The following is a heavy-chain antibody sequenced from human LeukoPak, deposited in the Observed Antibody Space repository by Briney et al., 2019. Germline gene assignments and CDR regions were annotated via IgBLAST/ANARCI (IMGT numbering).Heavy chain of an antibody. CDR3: AREVEYSRSGMDV. Sequence: SVKVSCKASGGTFSSYAISWVRQAPGQGLEWMRRIIPILGIANYAQKFQGRVTITADKSTSTAYMELSSLRSEDTAVYYCAREVEYSRSGMDVWGQGTTVTVSS. V-gene: IGHV1-69*04. CDR1: GGTFSSYA. D-gene: IGHD5-18*01. J-gene: IGHJ6*02. CDR2: IIPILGIA.